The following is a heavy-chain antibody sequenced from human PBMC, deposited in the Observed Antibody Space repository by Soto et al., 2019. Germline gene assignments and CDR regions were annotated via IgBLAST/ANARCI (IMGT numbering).Heavy chain of an antibody. Sequence: EVQLVESGGGLIQPGGSLRLSCAVSGFTVSNNYMSWVRQAPGKGLEGVSVIYSGGYTAYGDSVKGRFTISRDNSKNTLLLQKKGLGADDPAGFSCATQRGGGGYWGQGTLVTVSS. CDR2: IYSGGYT. J-gene: IGHJ4*02. D-gene: IGHD6-25*01. CDR3: ATQRGGGGY. CDR1: GFTVSNNY. V-gene: IGHV3-53*01.